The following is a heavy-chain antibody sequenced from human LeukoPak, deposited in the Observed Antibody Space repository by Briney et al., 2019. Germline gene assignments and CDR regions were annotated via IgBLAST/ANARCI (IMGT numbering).Heavy chain of an antibody. CDR3: ARAGYYYPGGYYYYYYYMDV. CDR1: GFTFSSYW. CDR2: IKQGGSEK. D-gene: IGHD3-22*01. J-gene: IGHJ6*03. Sequence: PGGSLRLSCAASGFTFSSYWMSWVRQAPGKGLEWVANIKQGGSEKYYVDSVKGRFTISRDNAKNSLYLQMNSLRAEDTAVYYCARAGYYYPGGYYYYYYYMDVWGKGTTVTVSS. V-gene: IGHV3-7*01.